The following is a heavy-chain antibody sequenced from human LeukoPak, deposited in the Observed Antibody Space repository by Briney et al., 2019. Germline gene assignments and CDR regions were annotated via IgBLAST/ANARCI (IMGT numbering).Heavy chain of an antibody. Sequence: ESLKISCKGSGYSFTSYWIGWVRQMPGKGLEWMGIIYPGGSDTRYSPSFQGQVTISADKSISTAYLQWSSLKASDTAMYYCARTGRYSSSSYGYWGQGTLVTVSS. CDR2: IYPGGSDT. D-gene: IGHD6-6*01. V-gene: IGHV5-51*01. J-gene: IGHJ4*02. CDR3: ARTGRYSSSSYGY. CDR1: GYSFTSYW.